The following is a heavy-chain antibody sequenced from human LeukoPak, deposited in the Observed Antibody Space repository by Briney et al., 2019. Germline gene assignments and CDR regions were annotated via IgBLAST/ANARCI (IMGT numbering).Heavy chain of an antibody. V-gene: IGHV5-51*01. Sequence: GESLKISCKGSGYSFTSYWIGWVRQMPGKGLGWMGIIYPGDSDTRYSPSFQGQVTISADKSISTAYLQWSSLKASDTAMYYCARTGANYDILTGSFDYWGQGTLVTVSS. J-gene: IGHJ4*02. CDR2: IYPGDSDT. CDR3: ARTGANYDILTGSFDY. CDR1: GYSFTSYW. D-gene: IGHD3-9*01.